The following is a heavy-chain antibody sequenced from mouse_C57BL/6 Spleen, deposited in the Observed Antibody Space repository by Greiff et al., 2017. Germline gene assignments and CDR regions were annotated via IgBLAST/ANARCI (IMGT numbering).Heavy chain of an antibody. Sequence: QVQLQQPGAELVKPGASVKMSCTASGYTFTSYWITWVKPRPGQGLEWIGDIYPGSGSTNYNEKFKSKATLTVDTSSSTAYMQLRSLTSEDSAVYYCARSNWDQAWFAYWGQGTLVTVSA. J-gene: IGHJ3*01. CDR1: GYTFTSYW. CDR2: IYPGSGST. D-gene: IGHD4-1*02. CDR3: ARSNWDQAWFAY. V-gene: IGHV1-55*01.